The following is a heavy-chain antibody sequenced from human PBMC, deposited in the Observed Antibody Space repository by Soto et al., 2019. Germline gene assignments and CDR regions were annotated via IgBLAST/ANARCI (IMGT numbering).Heavy chain of an antibody. J-gene: IGHJ4*02. CDR3: TLGFGELLWPSLFAY. D-gene: IGHD3-10*01. Sequence: ASVKVSCKASGYTFTSYYMHWVRQAPGQGLEWMGIINPSGGSTSYAQKFQGRVTMTRDTSTSTVYMELSSLRSEDTAVYYCTLGFGELLWPSLFAYWGQGTLVTVSS. V-gene: IGHV1-46*03. CDR1: GYTFTSYY. CDR2: INPSGGST.